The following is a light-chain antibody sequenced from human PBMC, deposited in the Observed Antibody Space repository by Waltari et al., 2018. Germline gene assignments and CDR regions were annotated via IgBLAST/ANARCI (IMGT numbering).Light chain of an antibody. Sequence: EIALTQSPGTLSLSPGERATHSCRISQRLTKNYLASYPQKPGQAPRLLISGACSRAAGIPDRFSGSWSGTDFTLTISRLEPKDFAVYYCQQYGSSVLYTFGQGTKLEIK. CDR3: QQYGSSVLYT. V-gene: IGKV3-20*01. CDR1: QRLTKNY. CDR2: GAC. J-gene: IGKJ2*01.